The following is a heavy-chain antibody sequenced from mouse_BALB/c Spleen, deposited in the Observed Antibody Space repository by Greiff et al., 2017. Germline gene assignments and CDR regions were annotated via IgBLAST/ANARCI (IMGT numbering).Heavy chain of an antibody. V-gene: IGHV7-3*02. CDR2: IRNKANGYTT. CDR3: ARDRGNSFDY. Sequence: EVQLQESGGGLVQPGGSLRLSCATSGFTFTDYYMSWVRQPPGKALEWLGFIRNKANGYTTEYSASVKGRFTISRDNSQSILYLQMNTLRAEDSATYYCARDRGNSFDYWGQGTTLTVSS. J-gene: IGHJ2*01. CDR1: GFTFTDYY.